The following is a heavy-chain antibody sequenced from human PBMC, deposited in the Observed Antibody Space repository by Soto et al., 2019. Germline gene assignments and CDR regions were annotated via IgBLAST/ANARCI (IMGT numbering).Heavy chain of an antibody. CDR1: VGRVSRSW. CDR3: TKGATSPFAS. D-gene: IGHD3-16*01. V-gene: IGHV5-51*01. J-gene: IGHJ4*02. CDR2: VYASDSDV. Sequence: GQSLKISCEGRVGRVSRSWIGWVRQKARKGLEWVGNVYASDSDVRCSRAVGGQVASSADNSINPAYLQLLNLTASDTAIYYCTKGATSPFASLVQGTRVTVSS.